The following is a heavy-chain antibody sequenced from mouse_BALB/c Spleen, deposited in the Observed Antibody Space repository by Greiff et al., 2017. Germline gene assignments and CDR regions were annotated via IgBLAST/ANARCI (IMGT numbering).Heavy chain of an antibody. CDR2: ISSGGST. V-gene: IGHV5-6-5*01. CDR1: GFTFSSYA. Sequence: EVQRVESGGGLVKPGGSLKLSCAASGFTFSSYAMSWVRQTPEKRLEWVASISSGGSTYYPDSVKGRFTISRDNARNILYLQMSSLRSEDTAMYYCAMIYYDYDYAMDYWGQGTSVTVSS. D-gene: IGHD2-4*01. CDR3: AMIYYDYDYAMDY. J-gene: IGHJ4*01.